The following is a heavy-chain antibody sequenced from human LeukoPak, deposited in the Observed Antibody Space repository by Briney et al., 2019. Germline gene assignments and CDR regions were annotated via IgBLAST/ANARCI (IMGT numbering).Heavy chain of an antibody. Sequence: ASVKVSCKVSGYTLTELSMHWVRQAPGKGLEWMGGFDPEDGETIYAQKFQGRVTMTRDTSISTAYMELSRLRSDDTAVYYCAREERGYCSSTSCAYNWFDPWGQGTLVTVSS. V-gene: IGHV1-24*01. CDR3: AREERGYCSSTSCAYNWFDP. CDR1: GYTLTELS. J-gene: IGHJ5*02. CDR2: FDPEDGET. D-gene: IGHD2-2*01.